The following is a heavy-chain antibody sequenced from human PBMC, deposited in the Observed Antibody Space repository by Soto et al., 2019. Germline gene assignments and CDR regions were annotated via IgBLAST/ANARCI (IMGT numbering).Heavy chain of an antibody. CDR3: ATEGQMSRVSDWADYFEY. CDR1: GFTFSHVW. Sequence: EVQLVESGGGLVEPGGSLRLSCAASGFTFSHVWMTWVRQAPGKGLEWVARIKRKSDGETTDYAAAVKGRFTISRDDSKNTLYLPINSLKTEDTAVYYCATEGQMSRVSDWADYFEYCGQGTLVTVSS. D-gene: IGHD3-9*01. CDR2: IKRKSDGETT. V-gene: IGHV3-15*01. J-gene: IGHJ4*02.